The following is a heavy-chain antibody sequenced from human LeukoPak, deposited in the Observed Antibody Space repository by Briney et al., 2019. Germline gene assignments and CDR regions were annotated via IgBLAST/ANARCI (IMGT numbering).Heavy chain of an antibody. V-gene: IGHV4-59*12. Sequence: SETLSLTCTVSGGSISSYYWNWIRQPPGKGLEWIGYIYYSGSTDYNPSLKSRVTISVDTSKNQFSLKLSSVTAADTAVYYCARGPSLEYSSSSPDYWGQGTLVTVSS. CDR3: ARGPSLEYSSSSPDY. CDR1: GGSISSYY. J-gene: IGHJ4*02. CDR2: IYYSGST. D-gene: IGHD6-6*01.